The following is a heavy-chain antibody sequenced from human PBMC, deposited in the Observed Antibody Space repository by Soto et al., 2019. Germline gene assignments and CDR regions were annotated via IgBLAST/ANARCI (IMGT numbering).Heavy chain of an antibody. V-gene: IGHV3-23*01. D-gene: IGHD3-10*01. Sequence: LRLSCAASGFMFSDYAMTWARQAPGKELEWVSGLLRPGRSTYYADSVKGRFTIAGDTSANTVYLQMDSLRAEDTAVYYCAKDAIAKDGIWLMVSWGQGTVVTVSS. CDR1: GFMFSDYA. CDR3: AKDAIAKDGIWLMVS. CDR2: LLRPGRST. J-gene: IGHJ5*02.